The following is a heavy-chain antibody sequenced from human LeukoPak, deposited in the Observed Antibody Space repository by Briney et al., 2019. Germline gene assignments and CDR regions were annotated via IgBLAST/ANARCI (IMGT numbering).Heavy chain of an antibody. Sequence: GGSLRLSCAASGFTFSSYEMNWVRQAPGKGLEWVSYISSSGSTIYYADSVKGRFTISRDNAKNSLYLQMNSLGAEDTAVYYCARDGVAVAGDYYYYYGMDVWGPGTTVNVSS. V-gene: IGHV3-48*03. J-gene: IGHJ6*02. CDR3: ARDGVAVAGDYYYYYGMDV. D-gene: IGHD6-19*01. CDR2: ISSSGSTI. CDR1: GFTFSSYE.